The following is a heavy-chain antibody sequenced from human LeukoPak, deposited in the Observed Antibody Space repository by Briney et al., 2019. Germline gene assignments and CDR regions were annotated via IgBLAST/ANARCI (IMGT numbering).Heavy chain of an antibody. CDR2: INYSGTT. CDR1: GGSISSSSYY. V-gene: IGHV4-39*02. CDR3: ARDHEGAYYYDSSGSLALDY. J-gene: IGHJ4*02. D-gene: IGHD3-22*01. Sequence: PSETLSLTCTVSGGSISSSSYYWGWIRQPPGKGLEWIGSINYSGTTYYNPSLKSRVTVSVDTSKNHFSLKLSSVTAADTAVYYCARDHEGAYYYDSSGSLALDYWGQGTLVTVSS.